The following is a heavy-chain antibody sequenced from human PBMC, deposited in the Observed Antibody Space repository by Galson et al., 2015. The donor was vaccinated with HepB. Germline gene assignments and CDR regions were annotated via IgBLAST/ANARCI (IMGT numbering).Heavy chain of an antibody. CDR1: GGSISSGSYY. J-gene: IGHJ4*02. CDR3: AREGSSSWDYYFDY. Sequence: TLSLTCTVSGGSISSGSYYWSWIRQPAGKGLEWMGRIYTSGSTNYNPSLKSRVTMSVDTSKNQFSLKLSSVTAADTAVYYCAREGSSSWDYYFDYWGQGTLVTVSS. D-gene: IGHD6-13*01. V-gene: IGHV4-61*02. CDR2: IYTSGST.